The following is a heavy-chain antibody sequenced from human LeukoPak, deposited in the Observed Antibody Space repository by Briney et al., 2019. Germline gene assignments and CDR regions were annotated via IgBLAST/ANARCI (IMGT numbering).Heavy chain of an antibody. CDR2: TYPGDSDT. CDR1: GYSFTSYW. Sequence: GESLKISCKGPGYSFTSYWIGWVRQMPGKGLEWMGITYPGDSDTRYSPSFQGQVTISADKSISTAYLQWSSLKASDTAMYYCARPAPYYYDSSGYYWDYWGQGTLVTVSS. CDR3: ARPAPYYYDSSGYYWDY. V-gene: IGHV5-51*01. D-gene: IGHD3-22*01. J-gene: IGHJ4*02.